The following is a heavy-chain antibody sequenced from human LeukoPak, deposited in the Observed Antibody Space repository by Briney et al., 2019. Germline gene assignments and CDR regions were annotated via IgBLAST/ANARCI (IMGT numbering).Heavy chain of an antibody. Sequence: SETLSLTCTVSGGSISSGSYYWSWIRQPAGKGLEWIGRIYTSGSTNYNPSLKSRVTISVDTSKNQFSLKLSSVTAADTAVYYCARGDDSSGYYYFDYWGQGTLVTVSS. CDR3: ARGDDSSGYYYFDY. D-gene: IGHD3-22*01. CDR2: IYTSGST. V-gene: IGHV4-61*02. J-gene: IGHJ4*02. CDR1: GGSISSGSYY.